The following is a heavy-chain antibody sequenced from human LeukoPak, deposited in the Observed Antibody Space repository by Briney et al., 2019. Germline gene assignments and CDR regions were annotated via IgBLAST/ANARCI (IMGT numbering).Heavy chain of an antibody. V-gene: IGHV1-69*13. CDR2: IIPIFGTA. CDR3: ARTTLGYCSGGSCYSSYWYFDL. Sequence: SVKVSCKASGGTFSSYAISWVRQAPGQGLEWMGGIIPIFGTANYAQKFQGRVTITADEPTSTAYMELSSLRSEDTAVYYCARTTLGYCSGGSCYSSYWYFDLWGRGTLVTVSS. J-gene: IGHJ2*01. D-gene: IGHD2-15*01. CDR1: GGTFSSYA.